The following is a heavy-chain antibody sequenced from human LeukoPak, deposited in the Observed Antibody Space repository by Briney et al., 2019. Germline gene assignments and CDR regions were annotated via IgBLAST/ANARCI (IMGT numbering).Heavy chain of an antibody. J-gene: IGHJ4*02. CDR3: ARDLSSSWYED. CDR2: IYSGGST. D-gene: IGHD6-13*01. CDR1: GFTVSSNY. V-gene: IGHV3-66*01. Sequence: GGSLRISCAASGFTVSSNYMSWVRQAPGKGLEWVSVIYSGGSTYYADSVKGRFTISRDNSKNTLYLQMNSLRAEDTAVYYCARDLSSSWYEDWGQGTLVTVSS.